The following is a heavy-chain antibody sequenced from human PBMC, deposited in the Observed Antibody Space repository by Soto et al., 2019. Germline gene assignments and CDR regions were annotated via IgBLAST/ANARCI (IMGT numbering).Heavy chain of an antibody. CDR2: INAGNGNT. J-gene: IGHJ4*02. Sequence: ASVKPSCKASGYRFTSYAMHCVRQAPGQRLEWMGWINAGNGNTKYSQKFQGRVTITRDTSASTAYMELSSLRSEDTAVYYCARGLNGYLHYFDYWGQGTPVTVSS. D-gene: IGHD5-18*01. CDR1: GYRFTSYA. CDR3: ARGLNGYLHYFDY. V-gene: IGHV1-3*01.